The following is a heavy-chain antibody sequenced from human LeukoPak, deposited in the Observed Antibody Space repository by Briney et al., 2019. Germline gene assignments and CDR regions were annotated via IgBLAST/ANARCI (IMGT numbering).Heavy chain of an antibody. J-gene: IGHJ3*02. CDR1: GFTVSSNY. V-gene: IGHV3-11*04. D-gene: IGHD3-3*01. Sequence: PGGSLRLSCAASGFTVSSNYMSWVRQAPGKGLEWVSYISSSGSTIYYADSVKGRFTISRDNAKNSLYLQMNSLRAEDTAVYYCAREGGPSFGVVIPDPLDAFDIWGQGTMVTVSS. CDR2: ISSSGSTI. CDR3: AREGGPSFGVVIPDPLDAFDI.